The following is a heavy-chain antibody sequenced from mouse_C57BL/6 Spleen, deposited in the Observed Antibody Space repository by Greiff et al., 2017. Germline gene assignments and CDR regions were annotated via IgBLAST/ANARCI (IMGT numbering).Heavy chain of an antibody. CDR1: GYTFTSYW. V-gene: IGHV1-69*01. CDR2: IDPSDSYT. D-gene: IGHD2-1*01. J-gene: IGHJ4*01. CDR3: ARSGGNRAMDY. Sequence: QVQLQQPGAELVMPGASVKLSCKASGYTFTSYWMHWVKQRPGQGLEWIGEIDPSDSYTNYNQKFKGKSTLTVDKSSSTAYMQLSSQTSEDSAVYYCARSGGNRAMDYWGQGTSVTVSS.